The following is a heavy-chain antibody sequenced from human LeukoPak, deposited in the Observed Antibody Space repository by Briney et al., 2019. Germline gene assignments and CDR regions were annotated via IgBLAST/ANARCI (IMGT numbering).Heavy chain of an antibody. V-gene: IGHV4-34*01. CDR2: INHSGST. D-gene: IGHD6-19*01. CDR1: GGSFSGYY. J-gene: IGHJ4*02. CDR3: AIGGWYLGY. Sequence: SETLSLTCAVYGGSFSGYYWSWIRQPPGKGLEWIGEINHSGSTNYNPSLKSRVTISVDTSKNQFSLKLSSVTAADTAVYYCAIGGWYLGYWGQGTLVTVSS.